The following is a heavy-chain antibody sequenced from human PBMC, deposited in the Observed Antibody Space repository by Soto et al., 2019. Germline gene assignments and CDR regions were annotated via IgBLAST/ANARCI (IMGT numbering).Heavy chain of an antibody. CDR1: GGTFSSYT. CDR2: IIPILGIA. V-gene: IGHV1-69*02. Sequence: QVQLVQSGAEVKKPGSSVKVSCKASGGTFSSYTISWVRQAPGQGLEWMGRIIPILGIANYAQKFQGRVTITADKSTSTAYMELSSLRSEDTAVYYYATSNTGYCSSTSCYDRYYYYYYMDVWGKGTTVTVSS. CDR3: ATSNTGYCSSTSCYDRYYYYYYMDV. D-gene: IGHD2-2*01. J-gene: IGHJ6*03.